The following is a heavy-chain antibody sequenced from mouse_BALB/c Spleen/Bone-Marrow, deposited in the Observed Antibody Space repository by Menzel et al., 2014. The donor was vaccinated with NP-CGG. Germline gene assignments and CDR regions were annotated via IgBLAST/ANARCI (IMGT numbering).Heavy chain of an antibody. D-gene: IGHD1-1*01. CDR1: GFTFSSYA. CDR3: ARRGYGLYAMDY. Sequence: DVQLVESGGGLVKPGGSLKLSCAASGFTFSSYAMSWVRQTPEKRLEWVATINSGGSYSYYPDSVKGRFTISRDNAKNTLYVQMSSLRSEDTAMYYCARRGYGLYAMDYWGQGASVTVSS. J-gene: IGHJ4*01. CDR2: INSGGSYS. V-gene: IGHV5-9-3*01.